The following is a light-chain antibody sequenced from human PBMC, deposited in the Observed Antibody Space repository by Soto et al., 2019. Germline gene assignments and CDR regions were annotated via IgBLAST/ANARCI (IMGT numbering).Light chain of an antibody. CDR1: QSIGSN. V-gene: IGKV3-15*01. CDR2: GAS. J-gene: IGKJ3*01. CDR3: QQRTNWACT. Sequence: EVLMTQSQGTLSVSPGERVTVSCRASQSIGSNLAWYQQKPGQAPRLLIYGASTRVIGVPDRFSGGRSGTEFTLTISSLQSEDIAVYFCQQRTNWACTFGPGTRVDIK.